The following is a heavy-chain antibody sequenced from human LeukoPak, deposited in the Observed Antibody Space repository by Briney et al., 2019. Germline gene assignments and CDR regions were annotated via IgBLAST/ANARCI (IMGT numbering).Heavy chain of an antibody. CDR2: IIPGFGAT. CDR3: AAPLRAGYMYGFQS. CDR1: GGTFSGYA. D-gene: IGHD5-18*01. V-gene: IGHV1-69*13. J-gene: IGHJ5*02. Sequence: GASVKVSCKASGGTFSGYAFNWVRQAPGQALEWMGGIIPGFGATDYADKFQGRVTITADEFTSTAYIDLTSLRSDDTAIYFCAAPLRAGYMYGFQSWGQGTLVTVSS.